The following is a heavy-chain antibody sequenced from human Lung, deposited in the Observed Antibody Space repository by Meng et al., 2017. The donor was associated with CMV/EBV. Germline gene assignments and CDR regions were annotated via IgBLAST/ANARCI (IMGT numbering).Heavy chain of an antibody. CDR3: ARLFHTSLGTNYYYGMDV. Sequence: SVXVSXXASGYTFTGYNIHWVRQAPGQGLEWMGWINSNTGDTNYAQKFQGRVTLTGDTSISTAYMELSRLKSDDTAVFFCARLFHTSLGTNYYYGMDVWGQGTXVTVSS. D-gene: IGHD3/OR15-3a*01. J-gene: IGHJ6*02. CDR2: INSNTGDT. CDR1: GYTFTGYN. V-gene: IGHV1-2*02.